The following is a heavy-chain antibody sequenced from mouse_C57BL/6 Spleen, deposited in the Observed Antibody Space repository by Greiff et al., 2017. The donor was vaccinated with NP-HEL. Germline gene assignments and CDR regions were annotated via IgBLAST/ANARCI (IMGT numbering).Heavy chain of an antibody. D-gene: IGHD1-1*01. CDR3: ARGDGSRGAY. Sequence: QVQLQQPGAELVKPGASVKLSCKASGYTFTSYWMQWVKQRPGQGLEWIGEIDPSDSYTNYNQKFKGKATLTVDTSSSTAYMQLSSLTSEDSAVYYCARGDGSRGAYWGHGTLVTVSA. V-gene: IGHV1-50*01. J-gene: IGHJ3*01. CDR1: GYTFTSYW. CDR2: IDPSDSYT.